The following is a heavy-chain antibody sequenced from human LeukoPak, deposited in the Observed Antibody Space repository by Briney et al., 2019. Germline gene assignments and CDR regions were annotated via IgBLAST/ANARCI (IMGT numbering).Heavy chain of an antibody. D-gene: IGHD6-13*01. J-gene: IGHJ4*02. Sequence: SETLSLTCIVSGGSISSYYWSWIRQPPGKGLEGIGYIYYSGSTNYNPSLKSRVTISVDTSKNQFSLKLSSVTAADTAVYYCARGLMMAVAGRGEFHYWGQGILVTVSS. CDR1: GGSISSYY. V-gene: IGHV4-59*01. CDR3: ARGLMMAVAGRGEFHY. CDR2: IYYSGST.